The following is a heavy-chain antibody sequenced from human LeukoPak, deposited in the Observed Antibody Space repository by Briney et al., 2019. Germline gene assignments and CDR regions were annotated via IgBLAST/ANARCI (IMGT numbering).Heavy chain of an antibody. CDR2: IKEDGSEK. J-gene: IGHJ4*02. CDR3: ARGDGYSYGPEY. D-gene: IGHD5-18*01. Sequence: PGGSLRLSCAASGFTFSNAWMSWVRQAPGKGLEWVANIKEDGSEKNYVDSVKGRFTISRDNAKNSLYLQMNSLRAEDTAVYYCARGDGYSYGPEYWGQGTLVTVSS. CDR1: GFTFSNAW. V-gene: IGHV3-7*01.